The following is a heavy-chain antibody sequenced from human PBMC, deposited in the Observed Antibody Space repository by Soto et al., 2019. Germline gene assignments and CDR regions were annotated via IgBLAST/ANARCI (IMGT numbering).Heavy chain of an antibody. CDR2: VKSKTDGGKT. CDR3: AKDPAMVRGYFDY. D-gene: IGHD5-18*01. CDR1: GFTFTNAW. Sequence: GGSLRLSCAASGFTFTNAWMSWVRQAPGKGLEWVGRVKSKTDGGKTDYAAPVKGRFTISRDDSKNTLYLQMNSLKTEDTAVYYCAKDPAMVRGYFDYWGQGTLVTVSS. V-gene: IGHV3-15*01. J-gene: IGHJ4*02.